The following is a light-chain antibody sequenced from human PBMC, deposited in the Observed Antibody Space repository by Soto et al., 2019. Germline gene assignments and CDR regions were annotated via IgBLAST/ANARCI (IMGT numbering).Light chain of an antibody. J-gene: IGLJ2*01. CDR1: SSDVGGYNF. V-gene: IGLV2-8*01. CDR3: SSFAGGNNLL. Sequence: QSVLTQPPSASGSPGQSVTISCTGTSSDVGGYNFVSWYQQHQGKAPKLLIYEVSKRPSGVPDRFSGSKSDNTASLTVSGLQAEDEADYYCSSFAGGNNLLFGGGTKLTVL. CDR2: EVS.